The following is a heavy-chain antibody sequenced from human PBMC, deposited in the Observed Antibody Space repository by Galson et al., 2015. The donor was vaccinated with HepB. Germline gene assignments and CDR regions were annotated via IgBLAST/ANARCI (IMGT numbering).Heavy chain of an antibody. D-gene: IGHD3-10*01. CDR3: AKSGGPESVGLCGMDV. Sequence: SLRLSCAASGFTFSSYAMHWVRQAPGKGLEWVAVISYDGSNKYYADSVKGRFTISRDNSKNTLYLQMNSLRAEDTAVYYCAKSGGPESVGLCGMDVWGQGTTVTVSS. CDR2: ISYDGSNK. CDR1: GFTFSSYA. J-gene: IGHJ6*02. V-gene: IGHV3-30-3*02.